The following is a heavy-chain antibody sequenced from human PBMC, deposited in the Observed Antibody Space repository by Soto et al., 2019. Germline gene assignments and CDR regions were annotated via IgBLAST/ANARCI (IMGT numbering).Heavy chain of an antibody. CDR3: ARVGGAKRFLEWLPTYYFDY. D-gene: IGHD3-3*01. J-gene: IGHJ4*02. Sequence: GASVKVSCKASGYTFTSYDINWVRQATGQGLEWMGWTNPNSGNTGYAQKFQGRVTMTRNTSISTAYMELSSLRSEDTAVYYCARVGGAKRFLEWLPTYYFDYWGQGTLVTVSS. CDR2: TNPNSGNT. CDR1: GYTFTSYD. V-gene: IGHV1-8*01.